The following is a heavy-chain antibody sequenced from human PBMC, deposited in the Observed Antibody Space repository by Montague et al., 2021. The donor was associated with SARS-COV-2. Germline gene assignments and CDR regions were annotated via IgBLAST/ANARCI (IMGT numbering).Heavy chain of an antibody. J-gene: IGHJ5*02. CDR3: VRAFSNSFKWFDP. D-gene: IGHD6-13*01. CDR1: GFTFSSYA. Sequence: SLRLSCAASGFTFSSYAMSWVRQAPGKGLEWVSAISGSGGSTYYADSVKGRFTISRDNAQDTVYLHMTTLTAEDTAVYYCVRAFSNSFKWFDPWGQGTLVTVSS. CDR2: ISGSGGST. V-gene: IGHV3-23*01.